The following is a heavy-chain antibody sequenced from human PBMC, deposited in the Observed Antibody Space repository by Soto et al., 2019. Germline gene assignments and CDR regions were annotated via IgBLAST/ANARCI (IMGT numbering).Heavy chain of an antibody. J-gene: IGHJ3*01. CDR2: ISHSGATI. V-gene: IGHV3-48*03. CDR1: GFQFSSYE. Sequence: EVQLAESGGGLVQPGGSLRLSCAASGFQFSSYEMNWVRQAPGKGLEWVAHISHSGATIFYTESVKGRFTISRDNTNNSLSLQMNSLRADDTAIYYCARGAFWYTTSTTDDAFDVWGQGTVVTVSS. D-gene: IGHD6-6*01. CDR3: ARGAFWYTTSTTDDAFDV.